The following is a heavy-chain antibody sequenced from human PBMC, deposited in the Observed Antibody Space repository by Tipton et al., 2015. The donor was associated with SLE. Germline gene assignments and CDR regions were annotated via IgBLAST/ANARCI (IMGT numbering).Heavy chain of an antibody. D-gene: IGHD2-15*01. J-gene: IGHJ4*02. CDR1: GASISSGSFY. CDR3: ARLSCSSISCYVGS. CDR2: MYTRGST. Sequence: TLSLTCTVSGASISSGSFYWSWIRQSAGKGLEWIGRMYTRGSTNYSPSLRSRVTISIDRSKNQLSLKLSSVTAADTAVYYCARLSCSSISCYVGSWGQGTLVTVSS. V-gene: IGHV4-61*02.